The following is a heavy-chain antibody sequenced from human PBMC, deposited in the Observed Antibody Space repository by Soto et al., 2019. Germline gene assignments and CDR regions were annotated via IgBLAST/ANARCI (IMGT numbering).Heavy chain of an antibody. Sequence: SETLSLTCAVSGASISSGDYSWTWIRQPPGRGLEWIGYIYYSGNTNYNPSLKSRVTISLDTSKNQFSLKLSSVTAADTAVYYCARTPNGDYSDCWGQGTLVTVSS. CDR2: IYYSGNT. CDR3: ARTPNGDYSDC. CDR1: GASISSGDYS. J-gene: IGHJ4*02. D-gene: IGHD4-17*01. V-gene: IGHV4-61*08.